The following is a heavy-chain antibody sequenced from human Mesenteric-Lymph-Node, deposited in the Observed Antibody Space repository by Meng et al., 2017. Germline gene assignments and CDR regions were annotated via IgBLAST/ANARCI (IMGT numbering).Heavy chain of an antibody. Sequence: GESLKISCAASGFTFSSYAMSWVRQAPGKGLEWVSTVSGSGGGTYYADSVKGRFTISRDNSRNTLYLQMNSLTAEDTAVYYCAKGSWCDYWGQGTLVTVSS. CDR3: AKGSWCDY. V-gene: IGHV3-23*01. D-gene: IGHD6-13*01. J-gene: IGHJ4*02. CDR1: GFTFSSYA. CDR2: VSGSGGGT.